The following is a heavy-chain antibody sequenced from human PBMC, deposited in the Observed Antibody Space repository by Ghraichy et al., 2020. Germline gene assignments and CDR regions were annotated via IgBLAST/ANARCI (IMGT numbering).Heavy chain of an antibody. CDR3: ARHTPVGGYDWKGPNWFDP. CDR1: GGSISSSSYY. V-gene: IGHV4-39*01. Sequence: SETLSLTCTVSGGSISSSSYYWGWIRQPPGKGLEWIGSIYYSGSTYYNPSLKSRVTISVDTSKNQFSLKLSSVTAADTAVYYCARHTPVGGYDWKGPNWFDPWGQGTLVTVSS. J-gene: IGHJ5*02. D-gene: IGHD5-12*01. CDR2: IYYSGST.